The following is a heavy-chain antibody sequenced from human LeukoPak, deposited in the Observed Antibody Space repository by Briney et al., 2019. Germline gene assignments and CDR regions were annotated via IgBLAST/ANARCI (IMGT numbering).Heavy chain of an antibody. J-gene: IGHJ4*02. CDR3: ARHGYSSGWFDY. D-gene: IGHD6-19*01. CDR2: IYYSGST. CDR1: GGSISSHY. Sequence: SETLSLTCTVSGGSISSHYWSWIRQPPGKGLEWIGYIYYSGSTNYNPSLKSRVTISVDTSKNQFSLKLSSVTAADTAVYYCARHGYSSGWFDYWGQGTLVTVSS. V-gene: IGHV4-59*08.